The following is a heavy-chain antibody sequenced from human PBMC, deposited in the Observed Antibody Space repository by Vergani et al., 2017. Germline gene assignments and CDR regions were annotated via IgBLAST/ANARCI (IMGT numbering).Heavy chain of an antibody. CDR2: LSWNSGSI. CDR1: GFTFDAYA. CDR3: AKDIGGGSTSGNYYYYGMDV. V-gene: IGHV3-9*01. Sequence: VQLVESGGGLVQPGRSLRLSCAASGFTFDAYAMHWVRQAPGEGLEWGSGLSWNSGSIGYADSVKGRFTIARDNAKNSLYLQMNSLRAEDTAFYYCAKDIGGGSTSGNYYYYGMDVWGQGITVTVS. D-gene: IGHD2-2*01. J-gene: IGHJ6*02.